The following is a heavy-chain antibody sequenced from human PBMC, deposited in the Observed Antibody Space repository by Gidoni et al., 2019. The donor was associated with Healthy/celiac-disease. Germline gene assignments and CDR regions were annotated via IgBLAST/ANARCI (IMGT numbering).Heavy chain of an antibody. CDR1: GFSLSNARMG. CDR2: IFSNDEK. Sequence: QVTLKESGPVLVNPTATLPLTCTVSGFSLSNARMGVSWIRQPPGKALELLAHIFSNDEKSYSTALKSRLTISKDTSKSQVVLTMTNMDPGDTATYYCARISITMVRGVIEGFDDWGQGTLVTVSS. CDR3: ARISITMVRGVIEGFDD. D-gene: IGHD3-10*01. J-gene: IGHJ4*02. V-gene: IGHV2-26*01.